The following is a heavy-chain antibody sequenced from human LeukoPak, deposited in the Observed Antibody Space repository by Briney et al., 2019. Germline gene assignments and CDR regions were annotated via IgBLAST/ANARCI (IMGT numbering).Heavy chain of an antibody. V-gene: IGHV3-21*06. J-gene: IGHJ6*03. CDR3: ARAFGGYDSQHFYYYMDV. Sequence: GGSLRLSCSASGFTFTNYYLNWVRQAPGKGLEWVSSISGGYSYINYAASVKGRFTISRDSAKNSLYLQMDSLRAEDTAVYYCARAFGGYDSQHFYYYMDVWGKGTTVTVSS. CDR1: GFTFTNYY. D-gene: IGHD5-12*01. CDR2: ISGGYSYI.